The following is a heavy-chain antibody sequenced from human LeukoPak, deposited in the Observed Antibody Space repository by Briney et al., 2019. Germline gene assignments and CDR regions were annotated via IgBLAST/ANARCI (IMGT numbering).Heavy chain of an antibody. Sequence: SETLSLTCTVSGDSISYYYWSWIRQPPGKGLEWIGYVYYTGSTNYNPSLKSRVTMSVDTSKSQFSLKLRSVTAADTAVYYCATSYYYGSGSFDPWGQGTLVTVSS. CDR3: ATSYYYGSGSFDP. J-gene: IGHJ5*02. CDR2: VYYTGST. V-gene: IGHV4-59*01. CDR1: GDSISYYY. D-gene: IGHD3-10*01.